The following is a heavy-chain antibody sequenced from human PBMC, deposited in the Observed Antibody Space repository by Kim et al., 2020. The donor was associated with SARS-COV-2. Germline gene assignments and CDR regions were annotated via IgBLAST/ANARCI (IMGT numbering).Heavy chain of an antibody. CDR3: ARGGGKVIFRAFDI. V-gene: IGHV4-34*01. J-gene: IGHJ3*02. Sequence: SETLSLTCAVYGGSFSGYYWSWIRQPPGKGLEWIGEINHSGSTNYNPSLKSRVTISVDTSKNQFSLKLSSVTAADTAVYYCARGGGKVIFRAFDIWGQGTMVTVSS. CDR2: INHSGST. D-gene: IGHD2-21*01. CDR1: GGSFSGYY.